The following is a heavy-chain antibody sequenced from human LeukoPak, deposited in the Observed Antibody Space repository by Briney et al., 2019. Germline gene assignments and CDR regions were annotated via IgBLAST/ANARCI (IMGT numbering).Heavy chain of an antibody. V-gene: IGHV3-66*02. CDR2: IYSGGST. CDR3: ATTEEITIDRYYFDY. CDR1: GFTVSSNY. Sequence: GALRLSCAASGFTVSSNYMSWVRQAPGKGLEWVSVIYSGGSTYYADSVKGRFTISRDNSKNTLYLQMNSLRAEDTAVYYCATTEEITIDRYYFDYWGQGTLVTVSS. D-gene: IGHD3-3*01. J-gene: IGHJ4*02.